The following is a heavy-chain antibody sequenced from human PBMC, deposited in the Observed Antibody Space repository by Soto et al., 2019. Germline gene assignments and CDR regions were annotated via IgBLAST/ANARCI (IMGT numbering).Heavy chain of an antibody. V-gene: IGHV3-23*01. CDR1: GFAFSSYA. CDR3: AKESSYYYDSSGDYPFDY. Sequence: GGSLRLSCAASGFAFSSYAMSLVRQSPGKGLEWVSSISGSGGSTYYADSVKGRFTIPRDNSKNTLYLQMNSLRAEDTAVYYCAKESSYYYDSSGDYPFDYWAQGTLITFSS. CDR2: ISGSGGST. D-gene: IGHD3-22*01. J-gene: IGHJ4*02.